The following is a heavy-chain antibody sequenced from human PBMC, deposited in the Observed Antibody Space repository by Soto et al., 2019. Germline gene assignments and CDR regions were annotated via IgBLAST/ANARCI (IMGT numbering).Heavy chain of an antibody. V-gene: IGHV4-31*03. J-gene: IGHJ4*03. CDR2: VYHSGST. D-gene: IGHD7-27*01. Sequence: QVQLQESGPGLVKPSQTLSLTCSVSGDSIRGGGHYWNWIRQFPGKGLEWIAYVYHSGSTHYNQSLRGRLTISIDTSKNQFSLRLISVTAADTALYYCARDTGLAPTVWGYWGHGTQVTVSS. CDR3: ARDTGLAPTVWGY. CDR1: GDSIRGGGHY.